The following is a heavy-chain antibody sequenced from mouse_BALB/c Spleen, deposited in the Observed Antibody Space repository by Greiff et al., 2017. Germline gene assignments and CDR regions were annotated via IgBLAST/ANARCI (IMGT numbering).Heavy chain of an antibody. V-gene: IGHV1S56*01. D-gene: IGHD1-1*01. CDR2: IYPGNVNT. J-gene: IGHJ3*01. CDR3: ARGLTTDFAY. Sequence: QVQLQQSGPELVKPGASVRISCKASGYTFTSYYIHWVKQRPGQGLEWIGWIYPGNVNTKYNEKFKGKATLTADKSSSTAYMQLSSLTSEDSAVYFCARGLTTDFAYWGQGTLVTVSA. CDR1: GYTFTSYY.